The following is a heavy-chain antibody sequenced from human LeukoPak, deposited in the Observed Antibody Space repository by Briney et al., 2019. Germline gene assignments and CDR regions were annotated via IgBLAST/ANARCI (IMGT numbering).Heavy chain of an antibody. CDR2: TYYRSKWYN. J-gene: IGHJ1*01. CDR3: VRGFGYFQH. D-gene: IGHD3-10*01. V-gene: IGHV6-1*01. CDR1: GDSVSSNSGA. Sequence: QTLSLTCAIYGDSVSSNSGAWNWIRQSPSRGLEWLGRTYYRSKWYNDYAVSVKSRITINPDTSKNQFSLQLNSVTPEDTAVYFCVRGFGYFQHWGQGTLVTVSS.